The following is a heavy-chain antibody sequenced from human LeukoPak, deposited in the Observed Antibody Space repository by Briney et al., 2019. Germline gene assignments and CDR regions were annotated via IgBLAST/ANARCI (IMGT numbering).Heavy chain of an antibody. CDR3: ARDHYYGSGTLWFDP. CDR2: INPNSGGT. D-gene: IGHD3-10*01. J-gene: IGHJ5*02. Sequence: ASVKVSCKASGYTFTGYYMHWVRQAPGQGLEWMGWINPNSGGTNYAQEFQGRVTMTRDTSISTAYMELSRLRSDDTAVYYCARDHYYGSGTLWFDPWGQGTLVTVSS. CDR1: GYTFTGYY. V-gene: IGHV1-2*02.